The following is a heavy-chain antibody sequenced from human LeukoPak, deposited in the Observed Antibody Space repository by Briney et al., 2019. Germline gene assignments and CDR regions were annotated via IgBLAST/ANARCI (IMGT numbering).Heavy chain of an antibody. CDR2: ISAYNGNT. CDR1: GYTFTGYY. J-gene: IGHJ2*01. Sequence: ASVKVSCKASGYTFTGYYMHWVRQAPGQGLEWMGWISAYNGNTNYAQKLQGRVTMTTDTSTSTAYMELRSLRSDDTAVYYCAREVVPTYYYDSSGSPFDLWGRGTLVTVSS. CDR3: AREVVPTYYYDSSGSPFDL. V-gene: IGHV1-18*04. D-gene: IGHD3-22*01.